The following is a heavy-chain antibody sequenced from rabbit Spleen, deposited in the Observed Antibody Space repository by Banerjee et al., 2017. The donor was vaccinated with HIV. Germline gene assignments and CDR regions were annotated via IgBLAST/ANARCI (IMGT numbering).Heavy chain of an antibody. V-gene: IGHV1S40*01. J-gene: IGHJ4*01. CDR1: GFSFSDYYY. Sequence: QSLEESGGDLVKPGASLTLTCTASGFSFSDYYYICWVRQAPEKGLEWIACINVGSSGRTYYASWAKGRFTISKTSSTTVTLQMTSLTAADTATYFCARGGYGGHIYAMGLWGQGTLVTVS. CDR2: INVGSSGRT. D-gene: IGHD4-2*01. CDR3: ARGGYGGHIYAMGL.